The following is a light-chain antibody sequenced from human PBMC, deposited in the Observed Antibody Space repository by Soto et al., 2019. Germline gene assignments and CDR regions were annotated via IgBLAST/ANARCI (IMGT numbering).Light chain of an antibody. J-gene: IGKJ2*01. CDR2: DVS. V-gene: IGKV3-11*01. CDR3: QQRYT. Sequence: EIVLTQSPATVSLSPGERATLSCRASQSVSTYLAWYQQKPGQAPRLLIYDVSNRATGIPSRFSGSGSGTDFTLTISSLEPEDFAVYYCQQRYTFGQGTKLEIK. CDR1: QSVSTY.